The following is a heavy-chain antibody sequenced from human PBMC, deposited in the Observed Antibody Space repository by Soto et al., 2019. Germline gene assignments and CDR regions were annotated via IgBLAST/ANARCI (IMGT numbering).Heavy chain of an antibody. J-gene: IGHJ4*02. D-gene: IGHD6-6*01. CDR2: INHSGST. Sequence: QVRLQQWGAGLLKPSETLSLTCAVYGGSFSGYHWNWIRQPPGKGLEWIGEINHSGSTNYNPSLKSRVTISVDTSKSQFSLKLGSVTAADTAVYYCARLNVYSRSLDYWGQGRLVTVSS. V-gene: IGHV4-34*01. CDR1: GGSFSGYH. CDR3: ARLNVYSRSLDY.